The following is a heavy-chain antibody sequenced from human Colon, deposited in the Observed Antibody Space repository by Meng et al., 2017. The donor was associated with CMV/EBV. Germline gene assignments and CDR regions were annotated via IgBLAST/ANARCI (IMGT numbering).Heavy chain of an antibody. D-gene: IGHD3-3*01. CDR2: INPYNGDT. CDR3: GTFGGDFDY. Sequence: QAPPVQTGPEMRAPGASMKVPCKVSGYPYTGCLIHWVRQDPGQGLEWMEWINPYNGDTIYAQKFEVGVTMTRDESITTAYLELSSLKSDDTAVYYCGTFGGDFDYWGQGTLVTVSS. CDR1: GYPYTGCL. V-gene: IGHV1-2*02. J-gene: IGHJ4*02.